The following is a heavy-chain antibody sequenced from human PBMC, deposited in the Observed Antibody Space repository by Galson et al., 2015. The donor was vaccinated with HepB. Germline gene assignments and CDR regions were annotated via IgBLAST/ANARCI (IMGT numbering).Heavy chain of an antibody. J-gene: IGHJ4*02. CDR2: INPSGGST. D-gene: IGHD1-26*01. CDR1: GYTFASYY. CDR3: AIPPTRWYSGYLDY. V-gene: IGHV1-46*03. Sequence: SVKVSCKASGYTFASYYIHWVRQAPGQGLEWMGIINPSGGSTSYAQKFQGRVTMTRDTSTSTVYMELSSLRSEDTAVYYCAIPPTRWYSGYLDYWGQGTLVTVSS.